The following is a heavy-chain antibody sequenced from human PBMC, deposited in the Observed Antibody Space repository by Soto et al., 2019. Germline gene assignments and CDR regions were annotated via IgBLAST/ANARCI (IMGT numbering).Heavy chain of an antibody. D-gene: IGHD3-9*01. J-gene: IGHJ5*02. CDR1: GGSISSYY. CDR3: ARGYYDILTGCLEDNWFDP. CDR2: IYYSGST. Sequence: SETLSLTCTVSGGSISSYYWSWIRQPPGKGLEWIGYIYYSGSTNYNPSLKSRVTISVDTSKNQFSLKLSSVTAADTAVHYCARGYYDILTGCLEDNWFDPWGQGTLVTVSS. V-gene: IGHV4-59*01.